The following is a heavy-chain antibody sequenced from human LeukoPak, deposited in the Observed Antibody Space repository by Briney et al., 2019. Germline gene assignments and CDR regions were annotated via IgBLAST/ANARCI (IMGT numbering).Heavy chain of an antibody. CDR3: AKCSGTYYDFWSGYYPSAFDI. CDR2: ISWNSGSI. Sequence: GRSLRLSCAASGFTFDDYAMHWVRQAPGKGLEWVSGISWNSGSIGYADSVKGRFTISRDNAKNSLYLQMNSLRAEDTASYYCAKCSGTYYDFWSGYYPSAFDIWGQGTMVTVSS. J-gene: IGHJ3*02. D-gene: IGHD3-3*01. V-gene: IGHV3-9*01. CDR1: GFTFDDYA.